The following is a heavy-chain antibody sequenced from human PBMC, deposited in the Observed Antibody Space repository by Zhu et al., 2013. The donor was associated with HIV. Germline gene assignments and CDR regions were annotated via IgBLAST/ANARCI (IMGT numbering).Heavy chain of an antibody. V-gene: IGHV1-58*01. Sequence: QLVQSGPEVKKPGTSVKVSCKASGFTFTSSAVQWVRQARGQRLEWIGWIVVGSGNTNYAQKFQERVTITRDMSTSTAYMELSSLRSEDTAVYYCAAAPDCSSTSCQNYYYYYGMDVWGQGTTVTVSS. CDR1: GFTFTSSA. CDR2: IVVGSGNT. CDR3: AAAPDCSSTSCQNYYYYYGMDV. J-gene: IGHJ6*02. D-gene: IGHD2-2*01.